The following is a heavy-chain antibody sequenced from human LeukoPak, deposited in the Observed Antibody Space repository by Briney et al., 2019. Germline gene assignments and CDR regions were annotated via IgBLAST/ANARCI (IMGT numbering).Heavy chain of an antibody. D-gene: IGHD1-26*01. CDR1: GFTFSNAW. V-gene: IGHV3-15*01. J-gene: IGHJ4*02. CDR3: ARRFGIVGASFDY. Sequence: PGGSLRLSCAASGFTFSNAWMSWVRQAPGKGLEWVGRIKSKTDGGTTDYAAPVKGRFTISRDDSKNTLYLQMNSLKAEDTAVYYCARRFGIVGASFDYWGQGTLVTVSS. CDR2: IKSKTDGGTT.